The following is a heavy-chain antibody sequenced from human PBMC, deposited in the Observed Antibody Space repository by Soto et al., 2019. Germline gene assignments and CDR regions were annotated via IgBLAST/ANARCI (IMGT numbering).Heavy chain of an antibody. V-gene: IGHV3-74*01. D-gene: IGHD3-10*01. CDR1: GFTFSSYW. Sequence: EVQLVESGGGLVQPGGSLRLSCAASGFTFSSYWMHWVRQAPGKGLVWVSRISNDGSSTSYADSVTGRFTISRDNVKNTMYLQMNSLRAEDTAVYYCTRSDYYGSGSYIYYYGMDVWGQGTTVTVSS. CDR2: ISNDGSST. CDR3: TRSDYYGSGSYIYYYGMDV. J-gene: IGHJ6*02.